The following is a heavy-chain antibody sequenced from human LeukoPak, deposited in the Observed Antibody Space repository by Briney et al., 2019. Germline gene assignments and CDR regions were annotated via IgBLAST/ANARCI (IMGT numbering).Heavy chain of an antibody. CDR3: ARHSYEYYYDSSGYNFDY. Sequence: SETLSLTCTVSGASISSSSYYWGWIRKPPGKGREGIGSIYYSGSTYYNPSLKSRVTISVDTCKNQFSLKLSSVTAADTAVYYCARHSYEYYYDSSGYNFDYWGQGTLVTVSS. V-gene: IGHV4-39*01. D-gene: IGHD3-22*01. CDR1: GASISSSSYY. J-gene: IGHJ4*02. CDR2: IYYSGST.